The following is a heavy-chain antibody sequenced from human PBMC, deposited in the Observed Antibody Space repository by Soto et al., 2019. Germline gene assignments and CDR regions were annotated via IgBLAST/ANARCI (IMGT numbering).Heavy chain of an antibody. V-gene: IGHV3-23*01. CDR2: ISGSGGNT. Sequence: PVGSLRLSCASSVFTFSSYAMSCVRHSPGKGLEWVSTISGSGGNTYYADSVKGRFTISRDNSKNTVYVQMNSLRAEDTAIYYCAKAAASGGNYLLFEYWGQGTLVTVS. CDR3: AKAAASGGNYLLFEY. J-gene: IGHJ4*02. CDR1: VFTFSSYA. D-gene: IGHD2-21*02.